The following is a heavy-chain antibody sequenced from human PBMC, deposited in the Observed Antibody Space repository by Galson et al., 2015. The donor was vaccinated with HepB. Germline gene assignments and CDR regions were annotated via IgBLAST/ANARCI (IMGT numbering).Heavy chain of an antibody. CDR3: ARGRRGRYAFDI. J-gene: IGHJ3*02. V-gene: IGHV4-34*01. D-gene: IGHD5-12*01. CDR2: INHSGST. CDR1: GGSFSGYY. Sequence: LSLTCAVYGGSFSGYYWGWIRQPPGKGLEWIGEINHSGSTNYNPSLKSRVTISVDTSKNQFSLKLSSVTAADTAVYYCARGRRGRYAFDIWGQGTMVTVSS.